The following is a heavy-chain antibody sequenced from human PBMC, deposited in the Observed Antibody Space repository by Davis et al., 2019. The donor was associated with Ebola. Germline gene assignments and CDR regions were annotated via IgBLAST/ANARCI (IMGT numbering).Heavy chain of an antibody. V-gene: IGHV1-8*01. D-gene: IGHD3-10*01. CDR1: GGTFSSYD. J-gene: IGHJ4*02. CDR2: MNPNSGNT. CDR3: ARPPTWSQINYYCFDY. Sequence: ASVKVSCKASGGTFSSYDINWVRQATGQGLEWMGWMNPNSGNTGYAQKFQGRVTMTRNTSLSTAYMELSSLRSEDTAVYYCARPPTWSQINYYCFDYWGQGTLVTVSS.